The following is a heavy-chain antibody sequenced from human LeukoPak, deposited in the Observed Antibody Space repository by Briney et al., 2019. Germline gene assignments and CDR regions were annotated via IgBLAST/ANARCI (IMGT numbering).Heavy chain of an antibody. D-gene: IGHD3-3*01. CDR1: GFTFSNYA. V-gene: IGHV3-23*01. CDR2: IGRGGSGT. Sequence: GGSLRLSCAASGFTFSNYAMAWVRQAPGKGPEWVSSIGRGGSGTDYADSVKGRFTISRDNAKNTLYLQMNSLRAEDTAVYYCARGSILRFLEWLPPSYYGMDVWGQGTTVTVSS. CDR3: ARGSILRFLEWLPPSYYGMDV. J-gene: IGHJ6*02.